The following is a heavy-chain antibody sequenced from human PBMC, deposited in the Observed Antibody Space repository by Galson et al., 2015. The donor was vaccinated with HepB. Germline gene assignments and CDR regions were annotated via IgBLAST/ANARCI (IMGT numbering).Heavy chain of an antibody. CDR2: ISYSGST. J-gene: IGHJ5*02. CDR1: GGSISSYY. Sequence: ETLSLTCIASGGSISSYYWVWIRQPPGKGLEWIGHISYSGSTNYNPSLKSRVTILVDTSKNQLSLKLSSVTAADTAVYFCARGAKVGITGWFDPWGQGTLVTVSS. CDR3: ARGAKVGITGWFDP. D-gene: IGHD1-26*01. V-gene: IGHV4-59*01.